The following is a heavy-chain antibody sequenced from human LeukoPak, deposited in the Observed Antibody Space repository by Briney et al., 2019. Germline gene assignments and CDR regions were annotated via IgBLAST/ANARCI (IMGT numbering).Heavy chain of an antibody. V-gene: IGHV1-3*01. D-gene: IGHD3-16*01. CDR1: GYTFTSYA. J-gene: IGHJ4*02. CDR3: ARDGGTSHYYFGY. CDR2: INAGNGIT. Sequence: ASVKVSCKASGYTFTSYAMHWVRQAPGQGLEWMGWINAGNGITKYSQKFQGRVTITRDTSASTAYMELSSLRSEDTAVYYCARDGGTSHYYFGYWGQGTLVTVSS.